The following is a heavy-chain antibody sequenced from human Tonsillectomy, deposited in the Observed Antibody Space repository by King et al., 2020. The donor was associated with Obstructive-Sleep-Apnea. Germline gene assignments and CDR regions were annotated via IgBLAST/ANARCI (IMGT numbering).Heavy chain of an antibody. J-gene: IGHJ1*01. CDR2: IYYSGST. CDR3: ARDDGSGSYYSQYFQH. Sequence: LQLQESGPGLVKPSETLSLTCTVSGGSISSSTYYWGWIRQPPGKGLEWIGSIYYSGSTYYNPPLKSRVTISVDTSKNQFSLKLSSVPAADTAVYYCARDDGSGSYYSQYFQHWGQGTLVTVSS. CDR1: GGSISSSTYY. V-gene: IGHV4-39*07. D-gene: IGHD3-10*01.